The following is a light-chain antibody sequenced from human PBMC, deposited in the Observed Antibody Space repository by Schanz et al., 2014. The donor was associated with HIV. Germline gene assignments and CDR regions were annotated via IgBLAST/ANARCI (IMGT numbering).Light chain of an antibody. CDR1: SSNIGSNT. CDR2: DDN. J-gene: IGLJ2*01. CDR3: SSYTSSSTLDVV. V-gene: IGLV1-44*01. Sequence: QSVVTQPPSASGTPGQRVTISCSGSSSNIGSNTVNWYQQLPGTAPKLLIYDDNQRPSGVPDRFSGSKSGTSVSLAISGLQSEDEADYYCSSYTSSSTLDVVFGGGTKLTVL.